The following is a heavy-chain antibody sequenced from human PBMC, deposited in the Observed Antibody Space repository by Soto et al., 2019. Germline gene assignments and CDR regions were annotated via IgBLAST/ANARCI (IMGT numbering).Heavy chain of an antibody. J-gene: IGHJ4*02. CDR1: GFTFSSYG. V-gene: IGHV3-33*01. CDR3: ARDGYCSGGSCYSVPVFDY. D-gene: IGHD2-15*01. Sequence: QVHLVESGGGVVQPGRSLRLSCAASGFTFSSYGMHWVRQAPGKGLEWVAVIWYDGSNKYYADSVKGRFTISRDNSKNTLYLQMNSLRAEDTAVYYCARDGYCSGGSCYSVPVFDYWGQGTLVTVSS. CDR2: IWYDGSNK.